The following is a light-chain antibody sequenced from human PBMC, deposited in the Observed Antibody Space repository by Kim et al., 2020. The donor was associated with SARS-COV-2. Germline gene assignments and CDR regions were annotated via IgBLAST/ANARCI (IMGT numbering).Light chain of an antibody. CDR1: PLSVSTSFY. CDR2: STN. V-gene: IGLV8-61*01. CDR3: ALYLGSGTWV. J-gene: IGLJ3*02. Sequence: GGPATLTCGLSPLSVSTSFYPSWYQQTPGRTPRTLIYSTNIRSYGVPDRFSGSILGNKAVLTITGAQADDESHYFCALYLGSGTWVFGGGTKLTVL.